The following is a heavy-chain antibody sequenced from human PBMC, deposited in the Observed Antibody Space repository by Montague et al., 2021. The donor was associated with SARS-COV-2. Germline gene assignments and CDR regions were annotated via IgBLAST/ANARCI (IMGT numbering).Heavy chain of an antibody. CDR2: INHSGST. Sequence: SETLSLTCAVYGGSFSGYYWSWIRQPPGKGLEWIGEINHSGSTNYNPSLKSRVTISVDTSKNQFSLKLSSVTAADTAVYYCARGPFLRFLELPVGFKKPGWFDPWGQGTLVTVSS. CDR1: GGSFSGYY. D-gene: IGHD3-3*01. V-gene: IGHV4-34*01. CDR3: ARGPFLRFLELPVGFKKPGWFDP. J-gene: IGHJ5*02.